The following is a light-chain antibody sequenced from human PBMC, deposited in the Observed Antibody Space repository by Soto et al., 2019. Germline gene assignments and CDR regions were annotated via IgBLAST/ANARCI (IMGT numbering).Light chain of an antibody. J-gene: IGLJ1*01. CDR1: SSDVGSSNG. CDR2: DVS. Sequence: QSVLTQPPSVSGSPGQSVTISCTGTSSDVGSSNGVSWYQQPPGTAPKLMIYDVSNRPSGVPDRFSGSKSGNTASLTISGLQAEDEDDYYCSSYTSSSTYVFGTGTTVTVL. CDR3: SSYTSSSTYV. V-gene: IGLV2-18*02.